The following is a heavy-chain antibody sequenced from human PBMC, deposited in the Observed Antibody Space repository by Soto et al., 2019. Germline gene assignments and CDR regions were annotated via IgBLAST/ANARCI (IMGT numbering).Heavy chain of an antibody. CDR2: ISYSGNT. V-gene: IGHV4-59*01. D-gene: IGHD2-8*01. Sequence: SETLSLTCTVSGGSISNFYWSWIRQPPGKGLEWIGYISYSGNTNYNPSLKSRVSISVDTSKNQLSLNLTSVTAADPAVYYCARAPMVLSRSYFDSWGQGTPVTVS. CDR3: ARAPMVLSRSYFDS. CDR1: GGSISNFY. J-gene: IGHJ4*02.